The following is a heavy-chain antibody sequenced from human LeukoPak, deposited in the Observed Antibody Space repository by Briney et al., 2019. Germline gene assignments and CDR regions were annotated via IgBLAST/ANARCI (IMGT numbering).Heavy chain of an antibody. J-gene: IGHJ5*02. V-gene: IGHV1-18*01. CDR1: GYTFTSYG. Sequence: GASVKLSFKASGYTFTSYGISWVRQPPGQGLELMGCISAYNGNTNYAQKLQGRVTMTTDTSTSTAYMELRSLRSDDTAVYYCARGPQDIVVVVAADNWFDPWGQGTLVTVSS. CDR2: ISAYNGNT. D-gene: IGHD2-15*01. CDR3: ARGPQDIVVVVAADNWFDP.